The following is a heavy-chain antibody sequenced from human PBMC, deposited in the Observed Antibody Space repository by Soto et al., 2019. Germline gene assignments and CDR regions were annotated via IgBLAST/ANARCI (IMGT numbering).Heavy chain of an antibody. D-gene: IGHD6-13*01. CDR2: ISAYNGNT. J-gene: IGHJ6*03. Sequence: ALVKVSCKASGYPFTSYGTSWVRQAPGQGLEWMGWISAYNGNTNYAQKLQGRVTMTTDTSTSTAYMELRSLRSDDTAVYYCARDPSTYSSSLMDVWGKGTTVTVSS. CDR1: GYPFTSYG. V-gene: IGHV1-18*04. CDR3: ARDPSTYSSSLMDV.